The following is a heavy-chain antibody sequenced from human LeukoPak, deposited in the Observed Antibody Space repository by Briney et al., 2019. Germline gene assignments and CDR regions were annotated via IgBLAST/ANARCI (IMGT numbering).Heavy chain of an antibody. V-gene: IGHV4-34*01. CDR3: ARLNYCSSTSCYGALPSFDY. J-gene: IGHJ4*02. D-gene: IGHD2-2*01. CDR1: GGSFSGYY. CDR2: INHSGST. Sequence: SKTLSLTCAVYGGSFSGYYWSWIRQPPGKGLEWIGEINHSGSTNYNPSLKSRVTISVDTSKNQFSLKLSSVTAADTAVYYCARLNYCSSTSCYGALPSFDYWGQGTLVTVSS.